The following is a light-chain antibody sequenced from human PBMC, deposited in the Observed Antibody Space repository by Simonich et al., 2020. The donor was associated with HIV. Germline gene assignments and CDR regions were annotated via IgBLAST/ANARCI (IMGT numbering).Light chain of an antibody. CDR2: DAS. V-gene: IGKV3-15*01. CDR1: QSVSSN. CDR3: QQYNNWPYT. J-gene: IGKJ2*01. Sequence: EIVMTQSPATLSVSPGERATLSCSASQSVSSNLAWYQQKPGQAPRLLIYDASTRATDIPARFSGSGSGTEFTLTIRSMQSEDFAVYYCQQYNNWPYTFGQGTKLEIK.